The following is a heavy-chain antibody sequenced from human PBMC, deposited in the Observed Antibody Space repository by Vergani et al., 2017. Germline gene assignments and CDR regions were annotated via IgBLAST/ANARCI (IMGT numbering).Heavy chain of an antibody. CDR3: ARDLFYYDSSGYYSGFFDY. D-gene: IGHD3-22*01. J-gene: IGHJ4*02. V-gene: IGHV3-21*01. CDR1: GFTFSSYS. CDR2: ISSSSSYI. Sequence: EVQLVASGGGLVKPGGSLRLSCAASGFTFSSYSMNWVRQAPGKGLEWVSSISSSSSYIYYADSVKGRFTISRDNAKNSLYLQMNSLRAEDTAVYYCARDLFYYDSSGYYSGFFDYWGQGTLVTFSS.